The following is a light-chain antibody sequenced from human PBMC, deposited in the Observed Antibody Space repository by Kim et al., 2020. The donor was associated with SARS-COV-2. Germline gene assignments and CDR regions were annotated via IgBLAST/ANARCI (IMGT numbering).Light chain of an antibody. Sequence: ASVGDRVTIACRASQSISNCLAWYQQKPGKVPKLLIYAASTLHSGVPSRFSGSGSGTDFTLTISSLQPEDVATYYCQRHNHAPLTFGQGTKVDIK. CDR3: QRHNHAPLT. J-gene: IGKJ1*01. CDR1: QSISNC. CDR2: AAS. V-gene: IGKV1-27*01.